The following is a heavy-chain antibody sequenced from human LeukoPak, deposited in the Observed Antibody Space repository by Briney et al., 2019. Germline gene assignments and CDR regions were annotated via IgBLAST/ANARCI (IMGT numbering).Heavy chain of an antibody. CDR1: RFTFSPYS. CDR2: ISRSSTYI. J-gene: IGHJ2*01. CDR3: APSHVAADGSRTFWYFDF. D-gene: IGHD6-13*01. Sequence: PGGSLRLSCAASRFTFSPYSMSWVRQAPGKGLERVSSISRSSTYIYYADSVKGRFTISRDNAQNSLYLQMNSLRAEDTAVYYCAPSHVAADGSRTFWYFDFWGRGALVTVSS. V-gene: IGHV3-21*01.